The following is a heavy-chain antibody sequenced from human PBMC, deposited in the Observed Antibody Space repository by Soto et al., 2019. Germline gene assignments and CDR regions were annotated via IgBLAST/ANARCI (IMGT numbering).Heavy chain of an antibody. J-gene: IGHJ4*02. D-gene: IGHD3-16*01. CDR3: VRGGIDY. Sequence: EVQLVESGGGLVQPGGSLRLSCVASGFTFTNYELNWVRQAPGKGLEWVSYISRSGGTIYYTDSVKGRFTISRDNAENSLFMQMNSLRVEYTAVYYCVRGGIDYWGQGTLVTVSS. CDR2: ISRSGGTI. CDR1: GFTFTNYE. V-gene: IGHV3-48*03.